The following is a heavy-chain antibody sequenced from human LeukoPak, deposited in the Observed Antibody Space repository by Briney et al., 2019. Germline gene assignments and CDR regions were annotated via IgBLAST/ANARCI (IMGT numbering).Heavy chain of an antibody. Sequence: SETLSLTCTVSGGSISSSNYYWGWIRQPPGMGLEWIGSISYSGPTYYIRSLKSRVTISVDTSKNQFSLELTSVTAADTAVYFCARRPRSGWWIDSWGQGTPVIVSS. J-gene: IGHJ5*01. CDR3: ARRPRSGWWIDS. CDR1: GGSISSSNYY. CDR2: ISYSGPT. V-gene: IGHV4-39*01. D-gene: IGHD6-25*01.